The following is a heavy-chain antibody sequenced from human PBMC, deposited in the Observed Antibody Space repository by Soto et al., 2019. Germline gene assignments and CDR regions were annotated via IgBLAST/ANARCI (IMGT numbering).Heavy chain of an antibody. CDR3: AKGLGYYDSSGSPDAFDT. Sequence: GGSLRLSCAASGFTFSSYAMSWVRQAPGKGLEWVSAISGSGGSTYCADSVKGRFTISRDNSKNTLYLQMNSLRAEDTAVYYCAKGLGYYDSSGSPDAFDTWGQGTMVTVSS. CDR1: GFTFSSYA. J-gene: IGHJ3*02. V-gene: IGHV3-23*01. D-gene: IGHD3-22*01. CDR2: ISGSGGST.